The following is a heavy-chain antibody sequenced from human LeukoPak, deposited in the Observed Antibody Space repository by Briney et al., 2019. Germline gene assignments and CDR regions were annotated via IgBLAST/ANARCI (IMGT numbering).Heavy chain of an antibody. D-gene: IGHD6-6*01. CDR1: GGTFSSYA. CDR2: IIPIFGTA. CDR3: ARETRSIAARPRGYYYYYMDV. V-gene: IGHV1-69*05. J-gene: IGHJ6*03. Sequence: SVKVSCKASGGTFSSYAISWVRQAPGQGLEWTGGIIPIFGTANYAQKFQGRVTITTDESTSTAYMELSSLRSEDTAVYYCARETRSIAARPRGYYYYYMDVWGKGTTVTVSS.